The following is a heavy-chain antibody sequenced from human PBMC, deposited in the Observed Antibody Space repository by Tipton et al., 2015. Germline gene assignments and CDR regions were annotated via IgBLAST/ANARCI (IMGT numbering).Heavy chain of an antibody. D-gene: IGHD3-10*01. J-gene: IGHJ6*02. V-gene: IGHV4-39*01. CDR1: GGSISSIVYY. CDR2: IDHSGKT. Sequence: PGLVKPSETLSLTCGVSGGSISSIVYYWGWIRQPPGKGLEWIGTIDHSGKTYYNPSLKSRLTISVDTSETQFSLNLTSVTAADTAVYFCVRHGPLLRGIYFYYSMDVWGHGPTVTVSS. CDR3: VRHGPLLRGIYFYYSMDV.